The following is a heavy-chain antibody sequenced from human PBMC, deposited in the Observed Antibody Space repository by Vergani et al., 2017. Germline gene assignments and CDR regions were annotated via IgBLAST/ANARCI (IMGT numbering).Heavy chain of an antibody. J-gene: IGHJ3*02. CDR1: GGTFSSYA. D-gene: IGHD1-26*01. CDR3: ARDESIVVATGGAFDI. V-gene: IGHV1-69*13. Sequence: QVQLVQSGAEVKKPGSSVKVSCKASGGTFSSYAISWVRQAPGQGLEWMGGIIPIFGTANYAQKFQGRVTITADESTSTAYMELSSLRSEDTAVYYCARDESIVVATGGAFDIWGQGTMVTVSS. CDR2: IIPIFGTA.